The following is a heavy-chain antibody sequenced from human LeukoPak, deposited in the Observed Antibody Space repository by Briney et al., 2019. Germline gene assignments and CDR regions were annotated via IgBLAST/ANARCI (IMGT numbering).Heavy chain of an antibody. CDR1: GFTFSSYA. Sequence: GGSLRPSCAASGFTFSSYAMSWVRQAPGKGLEWVSAISGSGGSTYYADSVKGRFTISRDNSKNTLYLQMNSLRAEDTAVYYCAKDLYDYVWGSYRPDYWGQGTLVTVSS. D-gene: IGHD3-16*02. CDR3: AKDLYDYVWGSYRPDY. J-gene: IGHJ4*02. CDR2: ISGSGGST. V-gene: IGHV3-23*01.